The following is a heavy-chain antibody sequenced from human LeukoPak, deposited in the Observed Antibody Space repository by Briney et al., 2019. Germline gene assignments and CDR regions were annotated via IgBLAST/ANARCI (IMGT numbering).Heavy chain of an antibody. J-gene: IGHJ4*02. Sequence: SETLSLTCTVSGGSISGYYWSWIRQPPGKGLEWIGYIYYSGSTNYNPSLKSRVTISVDTSKNQFSLKLSSVTAADTAVYYCARLEGDYYFDYWGQGTLVTVSS. CDR2: IYYSGST. CDR3: ARLEGDYYFDY. V-gene: IGHV4-59*08. CDR1: GGSISGYY. D-gene: IGHD3-16*01.